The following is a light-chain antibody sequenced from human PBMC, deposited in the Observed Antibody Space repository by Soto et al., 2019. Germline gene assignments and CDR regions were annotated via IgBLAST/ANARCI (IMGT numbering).Light chain of an antibody. CDR2: DAS. CDR1: QSISRW. CDR3: QHYNSPIT. V-gene: IGKV1-5*01. J-gene: IGKJ5*01. Sequence: DIQMTQSPSTLSASVGDKVTITCPASQSISRWWVWYQQKPGKAPKLLIYDASSLESGAPSRFSGSGSGTEFTLTISSLQPDDVATYYCQHYNSPITFGQGTRLEIE.